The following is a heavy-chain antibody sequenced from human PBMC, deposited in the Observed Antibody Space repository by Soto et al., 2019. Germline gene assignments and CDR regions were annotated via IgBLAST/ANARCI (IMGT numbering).Heavy chain of an antibody. CDR3: AKENGYSSSWFEFDY. Sequence: EVQLLESGGGLVQPGGSLRLSCAASGFTFSSYAMSWVRQAPGKGLEWVSASSGSGGSTYYADSVKGRFTISRDNSKNTLYLQMNSRRAEDTAVYYCAKENGYSSSWFEFDYWGQGTLVTVSS. D-gene: IGHD6-13*01. CDR1: GFTFSSYA. J-gene: IGHJ4*02. CDR2: SSGSGGST. V-gene: IGHV3-23*01.